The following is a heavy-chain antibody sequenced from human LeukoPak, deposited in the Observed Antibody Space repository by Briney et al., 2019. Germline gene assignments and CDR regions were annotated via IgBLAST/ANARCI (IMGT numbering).Heavy chain of an antibody. CDR3: IVLAVTATLGFDY. J-gene: IGHJ4*02. Sequence: GGSLRLSCAASGFTFSSYSMNWVRQAPGKGLECVSYISSSSRTIYYADSVKGRFTISRNNAKNSLYLQMNSLRAEDTAVYYCIVLAVTATLGFDYWGQGTLVTVSS. V-gene: IGHV3-48*01. CDR1: GFTFSSYS. D-gene: IGHD6-19*01. CDR2: ISSSSRTI.